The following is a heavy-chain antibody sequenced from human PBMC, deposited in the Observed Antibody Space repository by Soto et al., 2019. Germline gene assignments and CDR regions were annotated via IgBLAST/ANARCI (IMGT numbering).Heavy chain of an antibody. CDR1: GGSIRSTNW. Sequence: PSETLSLTCVVSGGSIRSTNWWAWVRQTPGKGLEWIGEVYHNETSNYKPSLKGRANISKDRSKDPVCLRLNSAIDADTPAYYCARDRYRRCSVTSRHAMDVWGQGPPVTVSS. CDR3: ARDRYRRCSVTSRHAMDV. J-gene: IGHJ6*02. CDR2: VYHNETS. V-gene: IGHV4-4*02. D-gene: IGHD2-15*01.